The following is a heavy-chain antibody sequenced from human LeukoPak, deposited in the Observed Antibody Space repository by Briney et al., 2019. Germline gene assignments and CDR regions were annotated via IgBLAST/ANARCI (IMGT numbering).Heavy chain of an antibody. D-gene: IGHD3-22*01. CDR1: GASINNNF. CDR3: ARHRNYYDT. V-gene: IGHV4-59*08. J-gene: IGHJ4*01. Sequence: SETLSLTCTVSGASINNNFWTWIRQPPGKGLEWIGYIYSSGSANYNPSLKSRVIISRDTSKNQISLNLTSVTAADTALYFCARHRNYYDTWGHGTLVTVSS. CDR2: IYSSGSA.